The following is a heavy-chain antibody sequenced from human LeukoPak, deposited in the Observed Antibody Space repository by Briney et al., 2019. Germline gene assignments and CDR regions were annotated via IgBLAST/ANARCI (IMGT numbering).Heavy chain of an antibody. V-gene: IGHV4-34*01. Sequence: PETLSPTCAVYGGSVSDYYWSWIRHPPGKGLEWIGEISHSGSTNYNPSLKSRVTMSVDTCKNQFSLKLTDVTAADTAVYYCAAEDSGDVSLDYWGQGTLVTVSS. CDR2: ISHSGST. CDR1: GGSVSDYY. J-gene: IGHJ4*02. D-gene: IGHD5-12*01. CDR3: AAEDSGDVSLDY.